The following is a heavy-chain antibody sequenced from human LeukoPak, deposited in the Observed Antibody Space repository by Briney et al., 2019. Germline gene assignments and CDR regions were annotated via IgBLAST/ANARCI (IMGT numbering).Heavy chain of an antibody. V-gene: IGHV4-59*08. D-gene: IGHD4-11*01. J-gene: IGHJ6*03. CDR2: IFYRGLT. CDR1: GGSISGYY. CDR3: ATNLQYYYYYYMDV. Sequence: SETLSLTCSVSGGSISGYYWSWIRQPPWKGLEWIGYIFYRGLTNYNPSLKNRVTISVDTSKNQFSLKLTSVTAADTAVYYCATNLQYYYYYYMDVWGKGTTVTVSS.